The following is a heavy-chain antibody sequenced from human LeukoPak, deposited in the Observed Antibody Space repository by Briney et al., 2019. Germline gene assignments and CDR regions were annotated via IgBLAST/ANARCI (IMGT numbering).Heavy chain of an antibody. J-gene: IGHJ4*02. CDR1: GGSISNTNW. Sequence: SGTLSLTCGVSGGSISNTNWWTWFRRPPGKGLEWIGEVNLQSSTNYNPSLKSRVAISVDKSENHISLKLTSVTAAETAVYYCAREGGPYRPLDYSGQGTLVTAAS. CDR3: AREGGPYRPLDY. CDR2: VNLQSST. V-gene: IGHV4-4*02.